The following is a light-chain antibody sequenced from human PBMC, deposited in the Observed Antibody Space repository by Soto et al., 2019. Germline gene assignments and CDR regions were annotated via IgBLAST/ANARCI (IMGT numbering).Light chain of an antibody. Sequence: QSALTQPASVSGSPGQSITISCTGTSSDVGGYNYVSWYQQHPGKAPKLMIYDVSNRPSGVSNRFSGSKSGNTASLTISGFQAEDEADYYCSSYTGSSTVVFGGGTKLTV. CDR2: DVS. J-gene: IGLJ2*01. CDR1: SSDVGGYNY. V-gene: IGLV2-14*01. CDR3: SSYTGSSTVV.